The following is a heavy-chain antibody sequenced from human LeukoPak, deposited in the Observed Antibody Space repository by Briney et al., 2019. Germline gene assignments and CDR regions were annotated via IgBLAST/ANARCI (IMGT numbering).Heavy chain of an antibody. V-gene: IGHV4-34*01. J-gene: IGHJ4*02. D-gene: IGHD3-10*01. CDR3: GGHSNRLFGDLLVPGRTRAGTRFDY. CDR1: GGSFSGYY. Sequence: SETLSLTCAVYGGSFSGYYWSWIRQPPGKGLEWIGEINRSGSTNYNPSLKSRVTVSVDRSKNHFSLKLSSVTAADTAPYYCGGHSNRLFGDLLVPGRTRAGTRFDYWGQGTLVTVSS. CDR2: INRSGST.